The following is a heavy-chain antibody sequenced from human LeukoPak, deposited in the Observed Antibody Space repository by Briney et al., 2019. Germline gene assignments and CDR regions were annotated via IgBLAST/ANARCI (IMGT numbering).Heavy chain of an antibody. CDR1: GGTFSSYA. V-gene: IGHV1-69*13. Sequence: PWASVKVSCKASGGTFSSYAISWVRQAPGQGLEWMGGIIPIFGTANYAQKFQGRVTITADESTSTAYMELSSLRSEDTAVYYCASVAPWEQWLVRGSRSSYFQHWGQGTLVTVSS. CDR2: IIPIFGTA. D-gene: IGHD6-19*01. J-gene: IGHJ1*01. CDR3: ASVAPWEQWLVRGSRSSYFQH.